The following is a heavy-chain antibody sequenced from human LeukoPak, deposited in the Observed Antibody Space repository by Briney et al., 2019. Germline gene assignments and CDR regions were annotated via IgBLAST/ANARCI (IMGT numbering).Heavy chain of an antibody. CDR3: ARARSGYSSGWSLYYFDY. Sequence: ASVKVSCKASGGTFSSYAISWVRQAPGQGLEWMGRIIPILGIANYAQKFQDRVTITADKSTSTAYMELSSLRSEDTAVYYCARARSGYSSGWSLYYFDYWGQGTLVTVSS. J-gene: IGHJ4*02. V-gene: IGHV1-69*04. CDR1: GGTFSSYA. CDR2: IIPILGIA. D-gene: IGHD6-19*01.